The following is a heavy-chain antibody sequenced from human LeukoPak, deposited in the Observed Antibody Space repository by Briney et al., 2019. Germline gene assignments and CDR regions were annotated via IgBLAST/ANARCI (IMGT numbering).Heavy chain of an antibody. CDR3: ASPAVAGRARVFDY. J-gene: IGHJ4*02. Sequence: ASVKVACKASGYTFYAYFMHWVRQVPGQGLEWIGWNHPNSGGTNYAQTVQGRVTMTRDTSISTDYMELSGLRADDTAVYYCASPAVAGRARVFDYWGQGTLVTVSS. CDR1: GYTFYAYF. CDR2: NHPNSGGT. D-gene: IGHD6-19*01. V-gene: IGHV1-2*02.